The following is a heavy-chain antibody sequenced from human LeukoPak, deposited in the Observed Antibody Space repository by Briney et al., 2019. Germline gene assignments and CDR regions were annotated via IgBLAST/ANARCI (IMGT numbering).Heavy chain of an antibody. D-gene: IGHD5-18*01. CDR2: INPDDSAK. V-gene: IGHV3-7*01. J-gene: IGHJ4*02. CDR3: ARDRAYSSFDY. CDR1: GFTFDNSW. Sequence: GESLRLSCAASGFTFDNSWMNWVGQALGKGLEWVASINPDDSAKYYVDSVRGRFTISRDNAKNSLYLQMSSLRAEDTAVYYCARDRAYSSFDYWGQGTLVTVSS.